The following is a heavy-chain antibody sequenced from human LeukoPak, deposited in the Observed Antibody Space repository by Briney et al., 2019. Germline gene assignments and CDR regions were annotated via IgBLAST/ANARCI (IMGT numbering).Heavy chain of an antibody. V-gene: IGHV4-4*02. Sequence: SETLSLTCAVSGGSILTTNWWSWVRQPPGKGLEWIGEVHLSGASNYNPSLKSRVNMSIDKSKNQLSLELTSVTAADTAIYYCTRESGAFSPFGFWGQGTLVSVSS. CDR1: GGSILTTNW. J-gene: IGHJ4*02. CDR2: VHLSGAS. D-gene: IGHD1-26*01. CDR3: TRESGAFSPFGF.